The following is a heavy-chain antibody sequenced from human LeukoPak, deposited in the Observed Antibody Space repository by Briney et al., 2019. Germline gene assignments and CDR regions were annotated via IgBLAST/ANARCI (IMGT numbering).Heavy chain of an antibody. CDR1: GFTFSSYG. J-gene: IGHJ4*02. CDR2: ISCDGCNK. CDR3: AKDTGLILVVTAILSWHY. D-gene: IGHD2-21*02. V-gene: IGHV3-30*18. Sequence: GRSLRLSCAASGFTFSSYGMHWVRQAPGKGLEWVAVISCDGCNKYYADSVKGRFTISRDNSKNTLYLKMNSLRCEDTAVYYCAKDTGLILVVTAILSWHYWGQGTLVTVSS.